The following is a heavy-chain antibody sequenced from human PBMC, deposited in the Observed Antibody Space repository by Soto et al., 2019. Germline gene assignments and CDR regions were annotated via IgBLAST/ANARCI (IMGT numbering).Heavy chain of an antibody. CDR1: GFTFSSYG. CDR3: ARDPFDYYDSSGYYTYYFDY. V-gene: IGHV3-33*01. J-gene: IGHJ4*02. Sequence: QVQLVESGGGVVQPGRSLRLSCAASGFTFSSYGMHWVRQAPGKGLEWVAVIWYDGSNKYYADSVKGRFTISRDNSKNTLYRQMNSLRAEDTAVYYCARDPFDYYDSSGYYTYYFDYWGQGTLVTVSS. CDR2: IWYDGSNK. D-gene: IGHD3-22*01.